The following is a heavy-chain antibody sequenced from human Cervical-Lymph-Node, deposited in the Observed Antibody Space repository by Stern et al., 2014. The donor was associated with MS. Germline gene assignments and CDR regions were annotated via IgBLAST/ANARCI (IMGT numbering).Heavy chain of an antibody. CDR2: INPGDSDT. J-gene: IGHJ5*02. D-gene: IGHD2-2*01. V-gene: IGHV5-51*01. Sequence: QPVQSGAEVKKPGESLKISCKGSGYSFTSYWIGWVRQMPGKGLEGMGIINPGDSDTRYSPSFQGQVTISADKSISTAYLQWSSLKASDTAMYYCARRHCSSRRCGWFDPWGQGTLVTVSS. CDR1: GYSFTSYW. CDR3: ARRHCSSRRCGWFDP.